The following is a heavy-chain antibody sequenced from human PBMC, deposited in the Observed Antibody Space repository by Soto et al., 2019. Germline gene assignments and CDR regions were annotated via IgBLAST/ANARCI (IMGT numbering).Heavy chain of an antibody. CDR3: AKDLQSYGDYDYYCYGMDV. V-gene: IGHV3-30*18. J-gene: IGHJ6*02. D-gene: IGHD4-17*01. CDR2: ISYDGTNK. Sequence: QVQLVESGGGEVQPGRSLTISCAASGFTFSTYGMHWVRQTPGKGLEWVAVISYDGTNKLYSDSVKGRFTISRDNFKNTLTTQMNSLRADNTAVYSCAKDLQSYGDYDYYCYGMDVWGLGTRVTVSS. CDR1: GFTFSTYG.